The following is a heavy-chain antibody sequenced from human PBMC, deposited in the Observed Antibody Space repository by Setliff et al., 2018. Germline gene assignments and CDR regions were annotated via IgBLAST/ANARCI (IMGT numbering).Heavy chain of an antibody. CDR3: ARGTLDLNWSGYYTGWFDP. CDR2: FDPEDGET. Sequence: ASVKVSCKVSGYTLTELSMHLVRQAPGKGLEWMGGFDPEDGETIYAQKFQGRVTMTEDTSTDTAYMELSSLRSEDTAVYYCARGTLDLNWSGYYTGWFDPWGQGTPVTV. J-gene: IGHJ5*02. D-gene: IGHD3-3*01. CDR1: GYTLTELS. V-gene: IGHV1-24*01.